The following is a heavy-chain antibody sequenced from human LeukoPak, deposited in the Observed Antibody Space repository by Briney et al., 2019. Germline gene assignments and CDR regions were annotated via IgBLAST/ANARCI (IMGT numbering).Heavy chain of an antibody. Sequence: GGSLRLSCAASGFTFSSYWMSWVRRAPGKGLEWVANIKQDGSEKYYVDSVKGRFTISRDNAKNSLYLQMNSLRAEDTAVYYCVSSPPRNTDYWGQGTLVTVSS. CDR1: GFTFSSYW. J-gene: IGHJ4*02. V-gene: IGHV3-7*03. CDR3: VSSPPRNTDY. CDR2: IKQDGSEK.